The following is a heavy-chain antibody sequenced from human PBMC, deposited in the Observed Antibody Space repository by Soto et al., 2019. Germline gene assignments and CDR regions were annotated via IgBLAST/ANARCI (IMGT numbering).Heavy chain of an antibody. Sequence: QVQLQESGPGLVKPSQTLSLTCTVSGGSISSGGYYWSWIRQHPGKGLEWIGYIYYSGSTYYNPSLKSRVPISVDTSKNQFSLKLSSVTAADTAVYYCARNRWLQFAKSNMIDYWGQGTLVTVSS. CDR3: ARNRWLQFAKSNMIDY. D-gene: IGHD5-12*01. J-gene: IGHJ4*02. CDR2: IYYSGST. V-gene: IGHV4-31*03. CDR1: GGSISSGGYY.